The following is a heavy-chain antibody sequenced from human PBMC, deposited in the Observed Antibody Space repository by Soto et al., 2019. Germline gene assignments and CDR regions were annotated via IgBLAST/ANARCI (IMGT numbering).Heavy chain of an antibody. D-gene: IGHD2-15*01. J-gene: IGHJ6*02. CDR3: ARSQGGSSSLDIYYYYYYGMDV. CDR1: GGTFSTYA. V-gene: IGHV1-69*01. CDR2: VIPIFGTP. Sequence: QVQLVQCGAEVKKPGSSVKVSCKALGGTFSTYAISWVRQAPGQGLELMVGVIPIFGTPKYAQKFQGRVTITADETTSTGYMELRSLRSEDTAVYYCARSQGGSSSLDIYYYYYYGMDVWGQGTTVTVSS.